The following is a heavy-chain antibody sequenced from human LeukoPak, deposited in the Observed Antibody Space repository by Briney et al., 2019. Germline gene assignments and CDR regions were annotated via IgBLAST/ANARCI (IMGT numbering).Heavy chain of an antibody. CDR1: GGSMRLLY. CDR2: VYHSGST. J-gene: IGHJ5*01. D-gene: IGHD5-18*01. Sequence: SETLSLTCTVSGGSMRLLYWGWIRQPPGKGLEWIGNVYHSGSTNNNPSLKTRLSLSVDTSKNQFSLRLRSVTAADTAIYYCVRWQQPRGFDSWGQGTLVSVSS. V-gene: IGHV4-59*08. CDR3: VRWQQPRGFDS.